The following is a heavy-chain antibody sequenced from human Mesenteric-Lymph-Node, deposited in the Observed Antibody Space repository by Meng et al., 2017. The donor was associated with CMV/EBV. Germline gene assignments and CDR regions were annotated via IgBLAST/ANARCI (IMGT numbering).Heavy chain of an antibody. CDR1: GFTVSSKY. CDR2: IYSGDDT. Sequence: LSCAASGFTVSSKYLSWVRQAPGKGLEWVSVIYSGDDTYYAASVKGRFTISRDNSKNTLYLQMNSLRAEDTAVYYCARTWQLALDYWGQGALVTVSS. J-gene: IGHJ4*02. D-gene: IGHD6-13*01. V-gene: IGHV3-66*01. CDR3: ARTWQLALDY.